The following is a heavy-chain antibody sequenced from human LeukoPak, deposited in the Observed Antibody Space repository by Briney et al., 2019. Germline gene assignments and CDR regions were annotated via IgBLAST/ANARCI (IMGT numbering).Heavy chain of an antibody. J-gene: IGHJ3*02. CDR1: GGSISGYF. CDR2: IYSSGSN. V-gene: IGHV4-4*07. CDR3: ARGGYFDEADAFDI. Sequence: SETLSLTCTVSGGSISGYFWTWIRQPAGKGLEWIGRIYSSGSNNYNPSLKSRVTMSLDTSKNHFSLNLTSVTAADTAVYYCARGGYFDEADAFDIWGQGTMVTVSS. D-gene: IGHD3-9*01.